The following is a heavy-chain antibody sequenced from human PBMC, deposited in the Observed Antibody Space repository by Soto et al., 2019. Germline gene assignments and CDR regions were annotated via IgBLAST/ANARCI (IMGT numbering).Heavy chain of an antibody. CDR3: ATGGYSNYYTHKYYFDY. V-gene: IGHV4-30-4*01. J-gene: IGHJ4*02. CDR2: IYYGGST. D-gene: IGHD4-4*01. CDR1: GGSINSDDYY. Sequence: SETLSLTCSVSGGSINSDDYYWTWIRQPPGKALEWIGYIYYGGSTYYNPSLKSRVTISVDTSKSQFSLNLSSVTAADTAVYYCATGGYSNYYTHKYYFDYWGQGTLVTVSS.